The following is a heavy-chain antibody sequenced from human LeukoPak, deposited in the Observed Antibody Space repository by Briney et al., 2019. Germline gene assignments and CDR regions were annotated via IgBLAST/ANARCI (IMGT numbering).Heavy chain of an antibody. J-gene: IGHJ4*02. CDR2: INPNSGGT. CDR3: ASAEDYYGSGSLDY. CDR1: GYTFTGYY. V-gene: IGHV1-2*04. Sequence: ASVKVSCKASGYTFTGYYMHWVRQAPGQGLEWMGWINPNSGGTNYAQKFQGWVTMTRDTSISTAYMELSRLRSDDTAVYYCASAEDYYGSGSLDYWGQGTLVTVSS. D-gene: IGHD3-10*01.